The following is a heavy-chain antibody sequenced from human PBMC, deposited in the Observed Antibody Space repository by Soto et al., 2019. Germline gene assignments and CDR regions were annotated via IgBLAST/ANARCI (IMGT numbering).Heavy chain of an antibody. D-gene: IGHD4-17*01. Sequence: QVQLQQWGAGLLKPSETLSLTCAVYGRSFSGYYWSWIRQPPGKGLEWIGEINHSGSTNYNPSLKSRVTISVDTSISVDTSKNQFSLKLSSVTAADTAVYYCARYYGGKVLAYWGQGTLVTVSS. CDR2: INHSGST. V-gene: IGHV4-34*01. CDR1: GRSFSGYY. J-gene: IGHJ4*02. CDR3: ARYYGGKVLAY.